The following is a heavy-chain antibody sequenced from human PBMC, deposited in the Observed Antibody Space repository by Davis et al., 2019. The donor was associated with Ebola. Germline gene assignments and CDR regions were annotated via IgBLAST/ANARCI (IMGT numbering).Heavy chain of an antibody. D-gene: IGHD4-17*01. CDR3: TGADYGDYGVFDY. J-gene: IGHJ4*02. CDR1: GFTFSGSA. Sequence: PGGSLRLSCAASGFTFSGSAMHWVRQASGKGLGWVGRIRSKANSYATAYAASVKGRFTISRDDSKNTAYLQMNSLKTEDTAVYYCTGADYGDYGVFDYWGQGTLVTVSS. CDR2: IRSKANSYAT. V-gene: IGHV3-73*01.